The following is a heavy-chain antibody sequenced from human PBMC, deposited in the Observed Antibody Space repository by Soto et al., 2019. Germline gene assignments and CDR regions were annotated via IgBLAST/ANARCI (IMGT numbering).Heavy chain of an antibody. V-gene: IGHV3-33*01. D-gene: IGHD2-15*01. J-gene: IGHJ4*02. CDR3: AAWAEGATEVH. CDR1: GFSFSVYG. CDR2: IWYNASKQ. Sequence: GGSLRLSCEASGFSFSVYGMHWVRQAPGKGLEWVAVIWYNASKQFYAGSVEGRFTISRDNSKATLYLQMNSLRAEDTAVYYCAAWAEGATEVHWGQGTLVTVSS.